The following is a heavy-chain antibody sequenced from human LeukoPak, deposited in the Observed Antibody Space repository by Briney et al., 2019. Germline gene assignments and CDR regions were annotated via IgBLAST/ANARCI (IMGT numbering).Heavy chain of an antibody. CDR3: ARRGYVGRNWCVL. D-gene: IGHD6-13*01. J-gene: IGHJ5*02. V-gene: IGHV4-59*01. CDR2: IYYSGST. Sequence: PSETLSLTCTVSGGSISRYYLSWLRQPPGKGLEWIGYIYYSGSTNYNPSLKSRVTISVDTSKNQFSLKLSSVTAADTAVYYCARRGYVGRNWCVLWGQGTLVTVSS. CDR1: GGSISRYY.